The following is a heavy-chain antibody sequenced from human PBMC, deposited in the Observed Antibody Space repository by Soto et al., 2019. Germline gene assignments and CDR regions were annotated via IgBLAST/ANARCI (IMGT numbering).Heavy chain of an antibody. CDR2: IYYSGTT. V-gene: IGHV4-39*07. J-gene: IGHJ6*03. Sequence: SETLSLTCTVSGGSITSSGFYWGWIRQPPGKGLEWIGYIYYSGTTYSNPSLRSRVTISVDTSKNQFSLELSSVTAADTAVYYCARGGFWSGRHYYYYYYMDVWGKGTTVTVSS. CDR1: GGSITSSGFY. D-gene: IGHD3-3*01. CDR3: ARGGFWSGRHYYYYYYMDV.